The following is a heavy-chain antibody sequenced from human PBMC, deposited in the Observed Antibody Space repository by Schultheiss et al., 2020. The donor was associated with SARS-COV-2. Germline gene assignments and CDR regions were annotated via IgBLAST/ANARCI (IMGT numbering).Heavy chain of an antibody. CDR3: ARGSRDIVVVTAMPFDY. Sequence: ASVKVSCKASGYTFTGYYMHWVRQAPGQGLEWMGWINPNSGGTNYAQKFQGRVTMTRDTSISTAYMELRSLRSDDTAVYYCARGSRDIVVVTAMPFDYWGQGTLVTVSS. J-gene: IGHJ4*02. D-gene: IGHD2-21*02. V-gene: IGHV1-2*02. CDR2: INPNSGGT. CDR1: GYTFTGYY.